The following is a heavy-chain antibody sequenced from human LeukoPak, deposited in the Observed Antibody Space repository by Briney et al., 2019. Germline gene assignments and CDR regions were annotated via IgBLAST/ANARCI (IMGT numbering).Heavy chain of an antibody. Sequence: SETLSLTCAVYGGSFSGYYWSWIRQPPGKGLEWIGEINHSGSTNYNPPLKSRVTISVDTSKNQFSLKLSSVTAADTAVYYCARVVVVETSYFDYWGQGTLVTVSS. CDR3: ARVVVVETSYFDY. CDR2: INHSGST. V-gene: IGHV4-34*01. CDR1: GGSFSGYY. J-gene: IGHJ4*02. D-gene: IGHD3-22*01.